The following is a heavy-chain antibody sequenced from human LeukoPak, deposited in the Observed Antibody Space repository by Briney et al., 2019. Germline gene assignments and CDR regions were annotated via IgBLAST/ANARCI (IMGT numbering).Heavy chain of an antibody. J-gene: IGHJ4*02. D-gene: IGHD2-15*01. CDR2: ISGSGSTI. V-gene: IGHV3-23*01. Sequence: PGGSLRLSCAASGFTFSSYAMSWVRQAPGKGLEWVSAISGSGSTIYYADSVKGRFTISRDNAKNSLYLQMNSLRAEDTAVYYCARDSSNCSGGSCYFLEFDYWGQGTLVTVSS. CDR3: ARDSSNCSGGSCYFLEFDY. CDR1: GFTFSSYA.